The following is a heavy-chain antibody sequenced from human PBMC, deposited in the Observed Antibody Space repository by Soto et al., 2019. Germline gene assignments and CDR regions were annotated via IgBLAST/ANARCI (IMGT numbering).Heavy chain of an antibody. V-gene: IGHV1-69*13. CDR3: ARDRSSYYGSGSYYTYYYYYGMDV. D-gene: IGHD3-10*01. CDR2: IIPIFGTA. Sequence: GASVKVSCKASGGTFSSYAISWVRQAPGQGLEWMGGIIPIFGTANYAQKFQGRVTITADESTSTAYMELSSLRSEDTAVHYCARDRSSYYGSGSYYTYYYYYGMDVWGQGTTVTVSS. CDR1: GGTFSSYA. J-gene: IGHJ6*02.